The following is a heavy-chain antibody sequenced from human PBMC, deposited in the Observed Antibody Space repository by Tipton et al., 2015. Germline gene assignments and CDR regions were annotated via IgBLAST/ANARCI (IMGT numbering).Heavy chain of an antibody. Sequence: LRLSCDVSGYSISSGYYWGWIRQPPGKGLEWIGSIFHRGDTNYNPSLKSRVTISLDTSKNQFSLKLNSVTAADTAVYYCARQTYGYCTSSNCYDGAFDIWGQGTVVTVSP. J-gene: IGHJ3*02. CDR2: IFHRGDT. D-gene: IGHD2-2*03. CDR3: ARQTYGYCTSSNCYDGAFDI. V-gene: IGHV4-38-2*01. CDR1: GYSISSGYY.